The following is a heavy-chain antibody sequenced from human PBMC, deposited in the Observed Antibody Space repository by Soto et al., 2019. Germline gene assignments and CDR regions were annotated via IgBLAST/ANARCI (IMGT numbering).Heavy chain of an antibody. CDR1: GGSISSSGYF. V-gene: IGHV4-39*07. Sequence: SELLSLSYTVSGGSISSSGYFWVWNSKPPGKGLEWIGCIYYSGSTNYNPSLKSRVTISVDTSKNQFSLKLSSVTAADTAVYYCARVRRAGSITHFDYWXQGTLVTVSS. D-gene: IGHD3-10*01. CDR3: ARVRRAGSITHFDY. J-gene: IGHJ4*02. CDR2: IYYSGST.